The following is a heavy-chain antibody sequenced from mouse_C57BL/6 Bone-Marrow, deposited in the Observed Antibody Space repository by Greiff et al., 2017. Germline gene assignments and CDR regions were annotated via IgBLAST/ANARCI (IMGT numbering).Heavy chain of an antibody. V-gene: IGHV1-7*01. D-gene: IGHD2-3*01. Sequence: QVQLQQSGAELAKPGASVKLSCKASGYTFTSYWMHWVKQRPGQGLEWIGYINPSSGYTKYNQKFKDKATLTADKSSSTAYMQLSSLTYEDSAVYYCARSYDGYQGVFDYWGQGTTLTVSS. CDR3: ARSYDGYQGVFDY. J-gene: IGHJ2*01. CDR2: INPSSGYT. CDR1: GYTFTSYW.